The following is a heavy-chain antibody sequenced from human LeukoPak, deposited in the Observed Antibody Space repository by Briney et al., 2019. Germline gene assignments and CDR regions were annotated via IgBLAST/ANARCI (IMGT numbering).Heavy chain of an antibody. J-gene: IGHJ6*02. V-gene: IGHV3-23*01. CDR3: AKTLNPSPRVDYYYYGMDV. CDR2: ISGSGGST. CDR1: GFTFSNYA. Sequence: PGASLRLSCAASGFTFSNYAMSWVRQAPGKGLEWVSAISGSGGSTYYADSVKGRFTISRDNSKNTLYLRMNSLRAEDTAVYYCAKTLNPSPRVDYYYYGMDVWGQGTTVTVSS.